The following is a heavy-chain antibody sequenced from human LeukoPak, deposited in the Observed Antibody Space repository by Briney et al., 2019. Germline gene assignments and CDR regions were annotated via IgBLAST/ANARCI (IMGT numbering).Heavy chain of an antibody. CDR3: ASHKPYYYYMDV. CDR1: GGSISSSSYY. V-gene: IGHV4-39*07. Sequence: SETLSLTCTVSGGSISSSSYYWGWIRQPPGKGLEWIGSIYYSGSTYYNPSLKSRVTISVDTSKNQFSLKLSSVTAADTAVYYCASHKPYYYYMDVWGKGTTVTISS. CDR2: IYYSGST. J-gene: IGHJ6*03.